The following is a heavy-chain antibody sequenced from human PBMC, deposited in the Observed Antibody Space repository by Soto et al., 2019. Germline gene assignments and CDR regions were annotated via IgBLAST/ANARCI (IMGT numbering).Heavy chain of an antibody. CDR2: IYYSGST. CDR3: ARNAVHSSGFTDY. CDR1: GGSISSSSYH. Sequence: QLQLQESGPGLVKPSETLSLTCTVSGGSISSSSYHWGWIRQPPGKGLEWIGSIYYSGSTYYNPYLKSRVTITVDTSKNQSSLKLSAVTAADTAVYYCARNAVHSSGFTDYWGQGTLVTVSS. D-gene: IGHD6-19*01. J-gene: IGHJ4*02. V-gene: IGHV4-39*01.